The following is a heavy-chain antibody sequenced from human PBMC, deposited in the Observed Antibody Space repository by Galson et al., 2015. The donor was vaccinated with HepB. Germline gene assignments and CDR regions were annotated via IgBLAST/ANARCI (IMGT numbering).Heavy chain of an antibody. CDR1: GFTVSTNY. CDR2: IYSGGST. D-gene: IGHD6-6*01. CDR3: ARAGIAARPWYFDL. J-gene: IGHJ2*01. V-gene: IGHV3-53*01. Sequence: SLRLSCAASGFTVSTNYMAWVRQAQGKGLEWVSVIYSGGSTYYADSVKGRFTISRDNSQNTLYLQMNTLRAEDTALYFCARAGIAARPWYFDLWGRGTLVTVSS.